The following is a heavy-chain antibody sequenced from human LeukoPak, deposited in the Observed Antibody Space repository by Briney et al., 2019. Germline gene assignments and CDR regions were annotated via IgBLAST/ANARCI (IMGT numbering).Heavy chain of an antibody. CDR1: GFTFSSYW. D-gene: IGHD3-9*01. CDR2: INTDGSYT. CDR3: TKDLTGYHNY. J-gene: IGHJ4*02. Sequence: GGSLRLSCAASGFTFSSYWMHWVRQAPGKGLVWVSRINTDGSYTSNADSVKGRFTISGDNAKNTLYLQMNSLRAEDTAVYYCTKDLTGYHNYWGQGTLVSVSS. V-gene: IGHV3-74*01.